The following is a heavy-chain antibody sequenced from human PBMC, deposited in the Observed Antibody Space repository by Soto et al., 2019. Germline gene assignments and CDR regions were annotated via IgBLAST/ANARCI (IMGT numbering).Heavy chain of an antibody. CDR2: IIPIFGTA. J-gene: IGHJ4*02. D-gene: IGHD3-10*01. CDR1: GGTFSSYA. Sequence: ASVKVSCKASGGTFSSYAISWVRQAPGQGPEWMGGIIPIFGTANYAQKFQGRVTITADESTSTAYMELSSLRSEDTAVFNGTKERTAVLEATMVRGVIDYWGQGTLVTVSS. CDR3: TKERTAVLEATMVRGVIDY. V-gene: IGHV1-69*13.